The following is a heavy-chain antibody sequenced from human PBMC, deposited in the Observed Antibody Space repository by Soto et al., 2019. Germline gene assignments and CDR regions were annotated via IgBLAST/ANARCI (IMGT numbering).Heavy chain of an antibody. CDR1: GFTFSNAW. CDR3: TTDAPPVTHDPRKGRNYYMDV. D-gene: IGHD4-17*01. V-gene: IGHV3-15*01. J-gene: IGHJ6*03. CDR2: IKSKTDGGTT. Sequence: GGSLRLSCAASGFTFSNAWMSWVRQAPGKGLEWVGRIKSKTDGGTTDYAAPVKGRFTISRDDSKNTLYLQMNSLKTEDTAVYYCTTDAPPVTHDPRKGRNYYMDVWGKGTTVTVSS.